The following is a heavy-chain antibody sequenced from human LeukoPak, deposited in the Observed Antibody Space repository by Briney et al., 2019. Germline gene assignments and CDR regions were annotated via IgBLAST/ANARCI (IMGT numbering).Heavy chain of an antibody. CDR1: GFTFSSYA. V-gene: IGHV3-23*01. J-gene: IGHJ4*02. D-gene: IGHD6-13*01. Sequence: PGGSLRLSCAASGFTFSSYAMSWVRQAPGKGLEWVSAISGSGGSTYYADSVKGRFTISRDNSKNTLYLQMNSLRAEDTAVYYCASSSSWYFSFDYWGQGTLVTVSS. CDR3: ASSSSWYFSFDY. CDR2: ISGSGGST.